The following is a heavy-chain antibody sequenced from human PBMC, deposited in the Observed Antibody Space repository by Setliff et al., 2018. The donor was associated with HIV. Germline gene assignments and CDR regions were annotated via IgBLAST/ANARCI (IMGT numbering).Heavy chain of an antibody. CDR2: IYTSGST. J-gene: IGHJ5*02. V-gene: IGHV4-61*02. CDR1: GGSISSGTYY. D-gene: IGHD2-21*01. CDR3: ARGVARQVVIDRWFDP. Sequence: PSETLSLTCTASGGSISSGTYYWSWIRQPAGKGLEWIGRIYTSGSTNYNPSLKTRVTLSVDTSKNLVSLNPNSVTAADTAIYYCARGVARQVVIDRWFDPWGQGTPVTVSS.